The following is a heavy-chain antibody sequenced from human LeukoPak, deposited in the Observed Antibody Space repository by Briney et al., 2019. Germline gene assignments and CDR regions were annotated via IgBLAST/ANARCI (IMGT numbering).Heavy chain of an antibody. V-gene: IGHV3-23*01. CDR1: GFTFSSYA. D-gene: IGHD5-18*01. CDR3: AKEGFRGYSYDYGDFDY. Sequence: PGGSLRLSCVASGFTFSSYAMSWVRQAPGEGLEWVSAISGSRGSTYYADSAKGRFTISRDNSKNTLYMQMYSLRAEDTAIYYCAKEGFRGYSYDYGDFDYWGQGTLVTVSS. J-gene: IGHJ4*02. CDR2: ISGSRGST.